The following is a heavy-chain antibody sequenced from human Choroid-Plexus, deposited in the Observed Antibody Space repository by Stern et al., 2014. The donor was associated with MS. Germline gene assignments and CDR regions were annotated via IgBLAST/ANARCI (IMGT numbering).Heavy chain of an antibody. D-gene: IGHD3-3*01. J-gene: IGHJ6*02. Sequence: QVQLVQSGAEVKKPGASVKVSCKTSGYIFTGYYIHWVRQAPGQGLEWMAWINPNTGGPKYAQKFQGRVTMSRDTSISTAYVELSSLTSDDTAVYYCARDQRGITIFGVVTDYYYLGMDVSGQGTTVTVSS. CDR1: GYIFTGYY. CDR3: ARDQRGITIFGVVTDYYYLGMDV. V-gene: IGHV1-2*02. CDR2: INPNTGGP.